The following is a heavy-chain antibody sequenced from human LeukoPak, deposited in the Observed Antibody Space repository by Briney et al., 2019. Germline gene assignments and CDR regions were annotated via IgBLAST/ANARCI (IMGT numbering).Heavy chain of an antibody. CDR2: INAGNGNT. CDR1: GYTFINFA. J-gene: IGHJ4*02. Sequence: EASVKVSCKASGYTFINFAINWGRQAPGQRPEWMGWINAGNGNTKYSQKFQGRVTITRDTSASTAYMELGSLRSEDTAVYYCARDEYSSSSGGYWGQGTLVTVSS. CDR3: ARDEYSSSSGGY. D-gene: IGHD6-6*01. V-gene: IGHV1-3*01.